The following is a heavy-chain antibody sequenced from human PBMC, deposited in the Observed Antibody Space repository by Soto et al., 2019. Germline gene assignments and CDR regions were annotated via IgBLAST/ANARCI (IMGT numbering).Heavy chain of an antibody. D-gene: IGHD3-16*01. V-gene: IGHV1-18*01. CDR2: ISVFNGNT. CDR1: GYTFTGYG. Sequence: QVQLVQSGAAVKKPGASVKVSCKTSGYTFTGYGINWVRQAPGHGREWMGWISVFNGNTKYGQNIQDRVIMTTDTSTSTAYMELSILRSDDTAVYFCGRDGSVGIIDSWGQGTMLIVSS. J-gene: IGHJ3*01. CDR3: GRDGSVGIIDS.